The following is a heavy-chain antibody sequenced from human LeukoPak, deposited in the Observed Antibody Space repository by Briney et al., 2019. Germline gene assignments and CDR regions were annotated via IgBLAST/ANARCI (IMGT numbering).Heavy chain of an antibody. CDR2: INPNSGGT. CDR3: ARDSGYYGSGSYYRPSYYYYYMDV. J-gene: IGHJ6*03. Sequence: GASVKVSSKASGYTFTGYYMHWVRQAPGQGLEWMGWINPNSGGTNYAQKFQGRVTMTRDTSISTAYMELSRLRSDDTAVYYCARDSGYYGSGSYYRPSYYYYYMDVWGKGTTVTISS. CDR1: GYTFTGYY. V-gene: IGHV1-2*02. D-gene: IGHD3-10*01.